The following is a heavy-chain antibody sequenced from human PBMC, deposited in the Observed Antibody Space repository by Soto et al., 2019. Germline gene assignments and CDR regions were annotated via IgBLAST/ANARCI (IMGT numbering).Heavy chain of an antibody. J-gene: IGHJ4*02. V-gene: IGHV3-48*02. CDR2: IYGTTI. Sequence: GGSLRLSCAASGFTFSTYSMNWVRQAPGKGLEWLSYIYGTTIYYADSVKGRFTISRDNAKNSLYLQMNSLRDEDTAVYYCARGHNYAFDYWGQGTLVTVSS. CDR1: GFTFSTYS. CDR3: ARGHNYAFDY. D-gene: IGHD1-1*01.